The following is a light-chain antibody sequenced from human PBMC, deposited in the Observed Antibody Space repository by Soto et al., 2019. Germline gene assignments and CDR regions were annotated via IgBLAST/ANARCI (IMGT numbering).Light chain of an antibody. Sequence: QSALTQPASVSGSPGQSITISCTGTSSDVGGYNYVSWYQQHPGKAPKLMIYDVSNRPSGVSNRFSGSKSGNTASLTISGLQAENEADYFCSSYTSSSTPHVVFGGGTKLTVL. J-gene: IGLJ2*01. CDR1: SSDVGGYNY. V-gene: IGLV2-14*01. CDR2: DVS. CDR3: SSYTSSSTPHVV.